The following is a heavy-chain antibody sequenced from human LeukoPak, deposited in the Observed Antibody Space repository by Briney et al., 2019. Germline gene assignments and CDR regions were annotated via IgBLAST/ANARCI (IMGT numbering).Heavy chain of an antibody. CDR2: IYYSGST. J-gene: IGHJ5*02. CDR1: GGSISSGDYY. CDR3: ARAPGGRYFDPLVGWFDP. V-gene: IGHV4-30-4*01. D-gene: IGHD3-9*01. Sequence: SETLSLTCTVSGGSISSGDYYWSWIRQPPGKGLEWIGYIYYSGSTYYNPSLKSRVTISVDTSKNQFSLKLSSVTAADTAVYYCARAPGGRYFDPLVGWFDPWGQGTLVTVSS.